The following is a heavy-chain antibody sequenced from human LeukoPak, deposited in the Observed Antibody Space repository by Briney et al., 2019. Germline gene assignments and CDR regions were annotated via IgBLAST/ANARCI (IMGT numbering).Heavy chain of an antibody. CDR2: FDPEDGET. CDR1: GYTLTELS. D-gene: IGHD2-15*01. CDR3: AIVTSILSDDFDP. Sequence: ASMKVSCKVSGYTLTELSMHWVRQAPGKGLERMGGFDPEDGETIYAQKFQGRVTMTEDTSTDTAYMELSSLRSEDTAVYYCAIVTSILSDDFDPWGQGTLVTVSS. J-gene: IGHJ5*02. V-gene: IGHV1-24*01.